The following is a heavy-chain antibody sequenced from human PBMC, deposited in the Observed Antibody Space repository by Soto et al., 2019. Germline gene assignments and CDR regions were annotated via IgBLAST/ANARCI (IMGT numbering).Heavy chain of an antibody. CDR2: ISAYNGNT. J-gene: IGHJ5*02. Sequence: QVQLVQSGAEVKKPGASVKVSCKASGYTFTSYGISWVRQASGQGLEWMGWISAYNGNTKYAQKLQGRVTMTTDTPTGTAYMELRSLRSDATAVDYCARDEAYKWNDGGWFDPWGQGTLVTVSS. CDR3: ARDEAYKWNDGGWFDP. CDR1: GYTFTSYG. V-gene: IGHV1-18*01. D-gene: IGHD1-1*01.